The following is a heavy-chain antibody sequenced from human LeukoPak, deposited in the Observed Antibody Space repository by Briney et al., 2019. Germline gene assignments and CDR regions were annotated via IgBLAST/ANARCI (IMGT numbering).Heavy chain of an antibody. CDR1: GGSISSYY. CDR2: IYYSGST. J-gene: IGHJ5*02. V-gene: IGHV4-59*01. D-gene: IGHD3-10*01. Sequence: SETLSLTCTVSGGSISSYYWSWIRQPPGKGLEWIGYIYYSGSTNYNPSLKSRVTISVDTSKNQFSLKLSSVTAADTAVYYCARDPGLLWFGELLSWFDPWGQGTLVTVSS. CDR3: ARDPGLLWFGELLSWFDP.